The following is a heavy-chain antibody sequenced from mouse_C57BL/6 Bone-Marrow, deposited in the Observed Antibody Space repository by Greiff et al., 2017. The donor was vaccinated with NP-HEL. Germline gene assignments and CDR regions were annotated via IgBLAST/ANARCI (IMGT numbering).Heavy chain of an antibody. CDR1: GYTFTSYW. CDR3: ARTLCPSWFAY. CDR2: IDPSDSYT. V-gene: IGHV1-59*01. J-gene: IGHJ3*01. D-gene: IGHD6-5*01. Sequence: QVQLKQPGAELVRPGTSVKLSCKASGYTFTSYWMHWVKQRPGQGLEWIGVIDPSDSYTNYNQKFKGKATLTVDTSSSTAYMQLSSLTSEDSAVYYCARTLCPSWFAYWGQGTLVTVSA.